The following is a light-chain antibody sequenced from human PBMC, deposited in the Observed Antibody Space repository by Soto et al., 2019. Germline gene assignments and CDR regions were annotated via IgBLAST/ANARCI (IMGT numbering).Light chain of an antibody. CDR1: QSVNGNY. V-gene: IGKV3-20*01. J-gene: IGKJ2*01. Sequence: EIVLTQSPGTLSLSPGERATLSCRASQSVNGNYLTWYQQKPGQAPRLFIYGASPRATGTPDRLSGSGSGTVFTLTISRLEPEDFAVYYCQQYGSSFRYTFGQGNKLEIK. CDR3: QQYGSSFRYT. CDR2: GAS.